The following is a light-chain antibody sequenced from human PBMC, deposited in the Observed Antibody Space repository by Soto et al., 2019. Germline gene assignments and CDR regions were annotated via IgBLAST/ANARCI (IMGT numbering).Light chain of an antibody. V-gene: IGLV1-47*01. Sequence: QSVLTQSPSASWTPGQRVTISCSGSASTIGRNYVYWYQQLPGTAPKLLIYRNSQRPSGVPDRFSGSKSGTSASLAISGLRSEDEADYYCAAWDDNLSGLYVFGAGTKVTVL. CDR3: AAWDDNLSGLYV. CDR1: ASTIGRNY. CDR2: RNS. J-gene: IGLJ1*01.